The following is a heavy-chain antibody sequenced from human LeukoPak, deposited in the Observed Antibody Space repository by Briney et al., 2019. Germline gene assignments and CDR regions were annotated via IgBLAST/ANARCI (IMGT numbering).Heavy chain of an antibody. CDR1: GYSISSGYY. D-gene: IGHD6-13*01. CDR3: ARLSQQLGDFDY. CDR2: IYHSGST. Sequence: SETLSLTCAVSGYSISSGYYWGWIRQPPGKGLEWIGSIYHSGSTYYNPSLKSRVTISVDTSKNPFSLKLSSVTAADTAVYYCARLSQQLGDFDYWGQGTLVTVSS. V-gene: IGHV4-38-2*01. J-gene: IGHJ4*02.